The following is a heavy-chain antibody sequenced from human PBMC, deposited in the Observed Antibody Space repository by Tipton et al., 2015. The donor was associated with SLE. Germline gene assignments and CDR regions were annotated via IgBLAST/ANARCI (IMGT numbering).Heavy chain of an antibody. CDR2: IYYSGST. V-gene: IGHV4-31*03. CDR3: AKADGVVGGQVPDWYFDL. Sequence: TLSLTCTVSGGSISSGDYYWSWIRQHPGKGLEWIGYIYYSGSTYYNASLKSRVTISVDTSKNQFSLKLNSATAADTAVYYCAKADGVVGGQVPDWYFDLWGRGTLVSVSS. CDR1: GGSISSGDYY. D-gene: IGHD1-26*01. J-gene: IGHJ2*01.